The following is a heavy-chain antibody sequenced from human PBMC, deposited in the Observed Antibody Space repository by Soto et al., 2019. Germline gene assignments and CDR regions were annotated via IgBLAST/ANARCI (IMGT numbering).Heavy chain of an antibody. J-gene: IGHJ3*01. CDR2: IYPGDSDT. Sequence: GESLKISCKGSGYSFAGYWIGWVRQMPGKGLDWMGVIYPGDSDTRYSPSFHGQVTISADKSISTAYLQWSSLKASDTAMYFCARLPGVRGVFDGFNVGGQGTRVTV. CDR3: ARLPGVRGVFDGFNV. V-gene: IGHV5-51*01. D-gene: IGHD3-10*01. CDR1: GYSFAGYW.